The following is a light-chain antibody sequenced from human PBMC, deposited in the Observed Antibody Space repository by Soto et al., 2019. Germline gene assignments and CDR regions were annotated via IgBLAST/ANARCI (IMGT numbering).Light chain of an antibody. V-gene: IGLV1-44*01. CDR2: SSN. CDR1: SSNIGSNS. CDR3: AAWDDSLKGVV. Sequence: QPVLTQPPSASGTPGQRVTISCSGSSSNIGSNSVNWYQQLPGTAPKLLMYSSNQRPSGVPDRFSGSKSGTSASLAISGLQSEYEADSYCAAWDDSLKGVVFGGGTKLTVL. J-gene: IGLJ2*01.